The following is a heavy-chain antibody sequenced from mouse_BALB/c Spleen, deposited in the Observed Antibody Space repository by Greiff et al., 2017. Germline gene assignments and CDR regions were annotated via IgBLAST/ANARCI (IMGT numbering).Heavy chain of an antibody. J-gene: IGHJ2*01. Sequence: EVMLVESGGGLVQPGGSLRLSCATSGFTFTDYYMSWVRQPPGKALEWLGFIRNKANGYTTEYSASVKGRFTISRDNSQSILYLQMNTLRAEDSATYYCARDIVYYDYDNYFDYWGQGTTLTVSS. D-gene: IGHD2-4*01. CDR2: IRNKANGYTT. V-gene: IGHV7-3*02. CDR1: GFTFTDYY. CDR3: ARDIVYYDYDNYFDY.